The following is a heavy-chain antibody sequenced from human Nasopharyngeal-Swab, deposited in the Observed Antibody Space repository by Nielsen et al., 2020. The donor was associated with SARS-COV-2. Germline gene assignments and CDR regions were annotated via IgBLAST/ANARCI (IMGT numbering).Heavy chain of an antibody. Sequence: CILHPPLKGLAFLGYIYYRGSTYYNPSLKSRVTISVDTSKNQFSLKLSSVTAADTAVYYCARDRAWDSSGWDYYYGMDVWGQGTTVTVSS. D-gene: IGHD6-19*01. CDR3: ARDRAWDSSGWDYYYGMDV. CDR2: IYYRGST. V-gene: IGHV4-59*01. J-gene: IGHJ6*02.